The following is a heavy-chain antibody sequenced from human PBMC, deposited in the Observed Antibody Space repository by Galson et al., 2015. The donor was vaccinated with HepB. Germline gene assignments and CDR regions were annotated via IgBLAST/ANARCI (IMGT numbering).Heavy chain of an antibody. D-gene: IGHD3-22*01. CDR3: ARSFYDSSGYYIDY. V-gene: IGHV1-2*06. CDR2: INPNSGGT. CDR1: GYTFTGYY. J-gene: IGHJ4*02. Sequence: SVKVSCKASGYTFTGYYMHWVRQAPGQGLEWMGRINPNSGGTNYAQKFQGRVTMTRDTSISTAYMELSRLRSDDTAVYYCARSFYDSSGYYIDYWGQGTLVTVSS.